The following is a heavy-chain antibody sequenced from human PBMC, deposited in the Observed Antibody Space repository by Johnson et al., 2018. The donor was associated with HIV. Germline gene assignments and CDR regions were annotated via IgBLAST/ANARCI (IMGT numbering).Heavy chain of an antibody. CDR3: ARDFSVRAFDI. CDR1: GFTFDDYT. CDR2: ISWDGGST. J-gene: IGHJ3*02. D-gene: IGHD3-10*01. Sequence: VQLVESGGVVVQPGGSLRLSCAASGFTFDDYTMHWVRQAPGKGLEWVSLISWDGGSTYYADSVKGRFTISRDNSKNSLYLQMNSLRTEDTAVYYCARDFSVRAFDIWGQGTMVTVSP. V-gene: IGHV3-43*01.